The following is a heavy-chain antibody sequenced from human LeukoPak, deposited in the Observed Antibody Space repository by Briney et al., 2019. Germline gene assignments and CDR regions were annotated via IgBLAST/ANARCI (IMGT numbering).Heavy chain of an antibody. CDR3: ARVYGDDAFDI. J-gene: IGHJ3*02. D-gene: IGHD4-17*01. Sequence: GGSLRLSCAASGFTFSSYGMPWVRQAPGKGLEWVAVIWYDGSNKYYADSVKGRFTISRDNSKNTLYLQMNSLRAEDTAVYYCARVYGDDAFDIWGQGTMVTVSS. CDR1: GFTFSSYG. CDR2: IWYDGSNK. V-gene: IGHV3-33*01.